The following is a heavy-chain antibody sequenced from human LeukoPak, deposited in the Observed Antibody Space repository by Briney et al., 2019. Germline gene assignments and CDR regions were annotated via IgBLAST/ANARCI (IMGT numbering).Heavy chain of an antibody. J-gene: IGHJ4*02. CDR1: GFTFRNYV. CDR3: AREGYYGSGSPPSLYFDY. CDR2: TSSDLNVK. Sequence: GGSLRLSCAASGFTFRNYVIHWVRQAPGKGLEWAAVTSSDLNVKLYADSVKGRFTISRDNSRSTLYLQMNSLRPEDTAIYYCAREGYYGSGSPPSLYFDYWGQGTLVTVSS. V-gene: IGHV3-30-3*01. D-gene: IGHD3-10*01.